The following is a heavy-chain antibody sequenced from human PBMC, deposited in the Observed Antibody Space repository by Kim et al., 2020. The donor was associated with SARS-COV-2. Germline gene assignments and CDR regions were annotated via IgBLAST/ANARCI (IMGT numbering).Heavy chain of an antibody. CDR3: AREIPPVASSGYWALHFRSNWFDP. CDR2: INHSGST. CDR1: GGSFSGYY. V-gene: IGHV4-34*01. Sequence: SETLSLTCAVYGGSFSGYYWSWIRQPPGKGLEWIGEINHSGSTNYNPSLKSRVTISVDTSKNQFSLKLSSVTAADTAVYYCAREIPPVASSGYWALHFRSNWFDPWGQGTLVTVSS. J-gene: IGHJ5*02. D-gene: IGHD3-22*01.